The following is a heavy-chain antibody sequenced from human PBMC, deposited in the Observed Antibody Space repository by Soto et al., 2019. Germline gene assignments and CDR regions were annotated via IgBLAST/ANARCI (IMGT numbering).Heavy chain of an antibody. CDR1: GFTFSSYN. D-gene: IGHD5-12*01. CDR2: ISSSSSYK. V-gene: IGHV3-21*01. J-gene: IGHJ4*02. Sequence: PGGSLRLSCAASGFTFSSYNMNWVRQAPGKGLEWVSGISSSSSYKHYTDSVKGRFTISRDNAEKSLYLQMNSLRAEDSAVYYCTRDLYAGDIVSTIFYWGQGTLVTVSS. CDR3: TRDLYAGDIVSTIFY.